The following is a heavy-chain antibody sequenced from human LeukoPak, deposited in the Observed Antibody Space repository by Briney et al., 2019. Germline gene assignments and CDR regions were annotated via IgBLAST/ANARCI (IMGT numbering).Heavy chain of an antibody. CDR2: ISSGSIHI. CDR3: ATTPGGDTTGYYPWYFDL. CDR1: GFTFSTYS. Sequence: GGSLRLSCAASGFTFSTYSMNWVRQAPGKGLEWVSSISSGSIHIYYADSVQGRFTISKDNAKSSLYLQMNGLRAEDTAIYYCATTPGGDTTGYYPWYFDLWGRGTLVTVSS. D-gene: IGHD3-22*01. J-gene: IGHJ2*01. V-gene: IGHV3-21*01.